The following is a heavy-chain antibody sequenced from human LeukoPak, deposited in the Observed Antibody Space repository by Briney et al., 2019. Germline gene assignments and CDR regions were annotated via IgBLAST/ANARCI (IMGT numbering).Heavy chain of an antibody. J-gene: IGHJ5*02. Sequence: SETLSLTCAVSGYSISGGYYWGWIRPPPGKGLEWIGSIYHSGSTYYNPSLKSRVTISVDTSKNQFSLKLSSVTAADTAVYYCASSRGSSGYYNWFDPWGQGTLVTVSS. CDR1: GYSISGGYY. CDR2: IYHSGST. D-gene: IGHD3-22*01. V-gene: IGHV4-38-2*01. CDR3: ASSRGSSGYYNWFDP.